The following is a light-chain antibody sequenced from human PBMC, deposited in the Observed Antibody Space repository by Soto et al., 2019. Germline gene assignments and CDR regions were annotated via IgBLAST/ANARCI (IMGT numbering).Light chain of an antibody. J-gene: IGKJ2*01. Sequence: DIQMTQSPSTLSASLGDRVTITCRASQSISRWLAWYQQKPWKAPKVLIYDASNLESGVPSRFSGSGSGTEFPLTISSLQPDDFATYYCQHYNSYSMYTFGQGTKLEI. CDR2: DAS. CDR1: QSISRW. CDR3: QHYNSYSMYT. V-gene: IGKV1-5*01.